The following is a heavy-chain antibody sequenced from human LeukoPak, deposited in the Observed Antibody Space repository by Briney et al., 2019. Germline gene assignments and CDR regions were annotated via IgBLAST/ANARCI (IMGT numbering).Heavy chain of an antibody. D-gene: IGHD6-19*01. Sequence: SETLSLTCTVSGGSISSYYWSWIRQPAGKGLEWIGRIYTSGSTNYNPSLKSRVTMSVDTSKNQFSLKLSSVTAADTAVYYCARLFPGGQWLDRGTDHWGQGTLVTVSS. J-gene: IGHJ4*02. CDR3: ARLFPGGQWLDRGTDH. CDR1: GGSISSYY. V-gene: IGHV4-4*07. CDR2: IYTSGST.